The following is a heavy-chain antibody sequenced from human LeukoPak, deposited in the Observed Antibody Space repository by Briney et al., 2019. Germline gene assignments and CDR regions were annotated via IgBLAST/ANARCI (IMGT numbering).Heavy chain of an antibody. D-gene: IGHD1-26*01. J-gene: IGHJ3*02. CDR3: AREGVGANGVGFFDI. Sequence: PSETLSLTCTVSGGYISSHYWSWLRQPPGEGLEWIGYVYYSGSTNYKPSLMSRVTISVDTSKNQISLRLRSVTAADTAVYYCAREGVGANGVGFFDIWGQGTMVTVSS. CDR1: GGYISSHY. V-gene: IGHV4-59*11. CDR2: VYYSGST.